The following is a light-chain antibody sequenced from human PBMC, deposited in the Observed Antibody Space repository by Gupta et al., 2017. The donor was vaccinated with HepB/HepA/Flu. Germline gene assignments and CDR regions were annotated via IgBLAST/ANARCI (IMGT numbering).Light chain of an antibody. Sequence: QSVLTQPPSVSGPPGQRVPIPCTGTSSNIGAGYDVHWYQQLPGTAPKLLIYGNSNRPSGVPDRFSGSKSGTSASLAITGLQAEDEADYYCQSYDSSLSGYVFGTGTKVTVL. V-gene: IGLV1-40*01. CDR2: GNS. CDR3: QSYDSSLSGYV. CDR1: SSNIGAGYD. J-gene: IGLJ1*01.